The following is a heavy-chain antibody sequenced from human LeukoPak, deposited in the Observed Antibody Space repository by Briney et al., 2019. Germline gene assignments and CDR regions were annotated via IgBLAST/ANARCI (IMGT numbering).Heavy chain of an antibody. J-gene: IGHJ4*02. CDR3: AKVVRGYCSSTSCYGSDY. D-gene: IGHD2-2*01. Sequence: GGSLRLSCAASGFTFNNYGMHWVRQAPGKGLEWVAFIRYDGNNKYYADSVKGRFTISRDNSKNTLYLQMNSLRAEDTAVYYCAKVVRGYCSSTSCYGSDYWGQGTLVTVSS. CDR1: GFTFNNYG. CDR2: IRYDGNNK. V-gene: IGHV3-30*02.